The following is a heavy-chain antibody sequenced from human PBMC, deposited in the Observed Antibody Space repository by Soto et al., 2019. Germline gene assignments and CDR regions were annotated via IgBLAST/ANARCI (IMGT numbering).Heavy chain of an antibody. Sequence: GGSLRLSCAASGFTVSSNYMSWVRQAPGKGLEWVSVIYSGGSTYYADSVKGRFTISRDNSKNTLYLQMNSLRAEDTAVYYCASGRAATHFDYWGQGTLVTVSS. J-gene: IGHJ4*02. V-gene: IGHV3-53*01. CDR1: GFTVSSNY. CDR3: ASGRAATHFDY. CDR2: IYSGGST. D-gene: IGHD2-15*01.